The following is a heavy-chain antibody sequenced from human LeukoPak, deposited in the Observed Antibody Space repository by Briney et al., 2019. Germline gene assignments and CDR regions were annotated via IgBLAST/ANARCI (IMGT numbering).Heavy chain of an antibody. J-gene: IGHJ4*02. V-gene: IGHV1-2*02. CDR2: INPNSGGT. D-gene: IGHD3-10*01. Sequence: ASVKVSCKASGYTFTGYYMRWVRQAPGQGLEWMGWINPNSGGTNYAQKFQGRVTMTRDTSISTAYMELSRLRSDDTAVYYCARAKSRGVIITSPLGYWGQGTLVTVSS. CDR1: GYTFTGYY. CDR3: ARAKSRGVIITSPLGY.